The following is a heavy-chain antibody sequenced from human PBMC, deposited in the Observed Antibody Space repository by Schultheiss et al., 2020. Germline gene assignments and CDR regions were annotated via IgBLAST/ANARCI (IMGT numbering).Heavy chain of an antibody. V-gene: IGHV4-34*01. Sequence: SQTLSLTCAVYGGSFSGYYWSWIRQPPGKGLEWIGEINHSGSTNYNPSLKSRVTISVDTSKNQFSLKLSSVTAADTAVYYCARSPSSGFDYWGQGTLVTDSS. CDR2: INHSGST. CDR1: GGSFSGYY. CDR3: ARSPSSGFDY. J-gene: IGHJ4*02. D-gene: IGHD6-19*01.